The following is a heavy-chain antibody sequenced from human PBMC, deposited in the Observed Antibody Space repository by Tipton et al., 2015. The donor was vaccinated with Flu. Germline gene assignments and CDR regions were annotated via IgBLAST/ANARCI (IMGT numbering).Heavy chain of an antibody. Sequence: QLVQSGAELKKPGASVKVSCQTSGYTFTTYGISWARQAPGQGLEWMGWISPYTGNSNHAQRFQGRITMTTDTSTSTAFMELRSLRSDDTAIYYCARDMPQGVVVIPPAKRFDFWGQGTLVTVSS. CDR2: ISPYTGNS. V-gene: IGHV1-18*01. CDR1: GYTFTTYG. D-gene: IGHD2-2*01. CDR3: ARDMPQGVVVIPPAKRFDF. J-gene: IGHJ4*02.